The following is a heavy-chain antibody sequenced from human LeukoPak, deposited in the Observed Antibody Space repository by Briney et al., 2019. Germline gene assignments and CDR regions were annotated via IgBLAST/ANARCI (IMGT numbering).Heavy chain of an antibody. V-gene: IGHV4-59*01. CDR3: ARGHWTETITNFDY. J-gene: IGHJ4*02. CDR1: GGSISSYY. Sequence: SETLSLTCTVSGGSISSYYWTWIRQPPGKGLDWIGYIFYSGSSSFNPSLKSRVTISVDMSKNQFSLKLKSVTAADTAVYYCARGHWTETITNFDYWGQGALVTVSS. CDR2: IFYSGSS. D-gene: IGHD3/OR15-3a*01.